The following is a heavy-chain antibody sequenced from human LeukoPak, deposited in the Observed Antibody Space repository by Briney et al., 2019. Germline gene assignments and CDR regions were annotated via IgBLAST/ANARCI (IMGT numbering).Heavy chain of an antibody. CDR2: IYYSGTT. CDR3: ARHTPPNSSDFYYYYGMDV. V-gene: IGHV4-39*01. Sequence: PSETLSLTCTVSGGSVSDTNYYWGWIRQPPGKGLEWIGSIYYSGTTYYSPSLKSRVILSVDTSKNQLSLKLSSVTAADTAVYFCARHTPPNSSDFYYYYGMDVWGQGTTVTVSS. CDR1: GGSVSDTNYY. J-gene: IGHJ6*02. D-gene: IGHD2-15*01.